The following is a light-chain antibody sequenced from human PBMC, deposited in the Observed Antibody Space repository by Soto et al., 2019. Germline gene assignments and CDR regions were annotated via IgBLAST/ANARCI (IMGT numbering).Light chain of an antibody. V-gene: IGKV1-8*01. CDR1: QGISSY. J-gene: IGKJ1*01. CDR2: GAS. CDR3: QQSYTSSLT. Sequence: AIRMTQSPSSLSASTGDRVTITCRASQGISSYLAWYQQKPGKAPKLLIFGASTLQSGVPSRFSGSGSGTEFTLTISSLQPEDFATYYCQQSYTSSLTFGQGTKVDIK.